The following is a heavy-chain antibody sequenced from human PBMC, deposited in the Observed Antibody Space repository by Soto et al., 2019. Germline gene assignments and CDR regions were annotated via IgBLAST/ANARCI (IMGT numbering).Heavy chain of an antibody. J-gene: IGHJ4*02. CDR1: GGSISSGGYY. CDR2: IYYSGST. CDR3: ARAAAAGTDFDY. D-gene: IGHD6-13*01. V-gene: IGHV4-31*03. Sequence: PSETLSLTCTVSGGSISSGGYYWIWIRQHPGKGLEWIGYIYYSGSTYYNPSLKSRVTISVDTSKNQFSLKLSSVTAADTAVYYCARAAAAGTDFDYWGQGTLVTVSS.